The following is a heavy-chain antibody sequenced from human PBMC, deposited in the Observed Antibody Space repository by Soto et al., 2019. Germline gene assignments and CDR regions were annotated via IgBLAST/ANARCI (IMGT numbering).Heavy chain of an antibody. J-gene: IGHJ4*02. D-gene: IGHD2-2*01. CDR2: ISSSGSNI. CDR3: ARDRVAVVPATIHY. Sequence: QVQLVESGGGLVKPGESLRLSCAASGFTFSDYYMSWIRQAPGKGLEWVSYISSSGSNIYYADSVKGRFTISSDNAKNSLYLQMNSLSVEDTAVYYCARDRVAVVPATIHYWGQGTLVTVSS. V-gene: IGHV3-11*01. CDR1: GFTFSDYY.